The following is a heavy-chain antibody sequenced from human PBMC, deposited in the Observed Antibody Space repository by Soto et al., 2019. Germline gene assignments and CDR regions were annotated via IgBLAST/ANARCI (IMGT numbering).Heavy chain of an antibody. V-gene: IGHV1-69*13. CDR2: IIPIFGTA. J-gene: IGHJ6*02. D-gene: IGHD3-3*01. CDR1: GGTFSSYA. CDR3: ARDSKVTIFGVVQDYGMDV. Sequence: SVKVSCKASGGTFSSYAISWVRQAPGQGLEWMGGIIPIFGTANYAQKFQGRVTITADESTSTAYMELSSLRSEDTAVYYCARDSKVTIFGVVQDYGMDVWGQGTTVTVSS.